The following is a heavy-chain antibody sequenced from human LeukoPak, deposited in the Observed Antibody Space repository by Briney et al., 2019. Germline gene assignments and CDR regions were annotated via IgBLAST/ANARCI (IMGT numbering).Heavy chain of an antibody. V-gene: IGHV3-48*04. CDR3: ARDQGYYGSGHMPDAFDI. CDR1: GFTFSSYG. D-gene: IGHD3-10*01. Sequence: GGSLRLSCAASGFTFSSYGMTWVRQAPGKGLEWVSYISSSSSTIYYADSVKGRFTISRDNAKNSLYLQMNSLRAEDTAVYYCARDQGYYGSGHMPDAFDIWGQGTMVTVSS. CDR2: ISSSSSTI. J-gene: IGHJ3*02.